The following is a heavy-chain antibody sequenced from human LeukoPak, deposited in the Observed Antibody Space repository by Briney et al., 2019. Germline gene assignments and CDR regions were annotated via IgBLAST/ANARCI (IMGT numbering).Heavy chain of an antibody. CDR3: ASSIWQWLAQDAFDI. Sequence: GGSLRLSCTASGFTFGDYCMSWVRQAPGKGLEWVGLIRSEAYTGTPEYAASVKGRFTISRDDSKSIAYLQMNSLKAEDTAVYYCASSIWQWLAQDAFDIWGQGTMVTVSS. CDR2: IRSEAYTGTP. CDR1: GFTFGDYC. V-gene: IGHV3-49*04. D-gene: IGHD6-19*01. J-gene: IGHJ3*02.